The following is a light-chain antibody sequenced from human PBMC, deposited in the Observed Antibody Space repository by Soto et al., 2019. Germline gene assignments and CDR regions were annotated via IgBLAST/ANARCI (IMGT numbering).Light chain of an antibody. CDR3: QQYNNWPPVA. V-gene: IGKV3-15*01. J-gene: IGKJ1*01. Sequence: EIVMTQSPATLSVSPGERATLSCRASQSVSSNLAWYQQKPGQAPRLLIYGASTRATGIPARFSGSGSGTELTLTISSLQSEDFAVYYWQQYNNWPPVAFGQGTKVEIK. CDR2: GAS. CDR1: QSVSSN.